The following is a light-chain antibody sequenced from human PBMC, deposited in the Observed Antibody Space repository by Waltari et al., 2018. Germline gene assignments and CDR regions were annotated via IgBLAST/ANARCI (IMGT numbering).Light chain of an antibody. CDR1: YSDVGRYNY. CDR2: DVS. V-gene: IGLV2-14*03. Sequence: QSALTQPASVPGSLGQSITISCTGTYSDVGRYNYVSWYQQHPGKAPKLVIFDVSNRPSGVSNRFSGSKSGNTASLGISGLQAEDEADYYCCSYTDRSTYVFGTGTKVTVL. CDR3: CSYTDRSTYV. J-gene: IGLJ1*01.